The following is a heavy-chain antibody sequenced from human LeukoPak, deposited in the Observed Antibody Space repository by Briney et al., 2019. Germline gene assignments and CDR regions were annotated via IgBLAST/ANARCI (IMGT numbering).Heavy chain of an antibody. Sequence: PGGSLRLSCSASGFTFSSYPMSWVRQAPGKELEWVSTISVGGATYYADSLRGRFTISRDNSKNTLYLQMNSLRADDTAMYYCARDYTSSSGRAFDVWGQGTMVTVSS. CDR3: ARDYTSSSGRAFDV. J-gene: IGHJ3*01. CDR1: GFTFSSYP. V-gene: IGHV3-23*01. D-gene: IGHD6-6*01. CDR2: ISVGGAT.